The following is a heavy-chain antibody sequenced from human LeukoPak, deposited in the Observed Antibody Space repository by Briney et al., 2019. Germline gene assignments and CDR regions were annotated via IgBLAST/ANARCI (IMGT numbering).Heavy chain of an antibody. V-gene: IGHV3-23*01. CDR2: ISGSGGST. CDR1: GFTFSNYA. J-gene: IGHJ5*02. D-gene: IGHD1-20*01. CDR3: AKMVTGHNYFDP. Sequence: PGESLRLSCAASGFTFSNYAMNCVRQAPGKGLDWVSAISGSGGSTDYANSVKGRFTISRDNSKNVLYLQMNSLRAEDTAIYYCAKMVTGHNYFDPWGQGTLVTVSS.